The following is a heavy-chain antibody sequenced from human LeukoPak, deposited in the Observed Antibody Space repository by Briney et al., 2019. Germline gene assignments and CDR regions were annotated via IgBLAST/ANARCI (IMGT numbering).Heavy chain of an antibody. D-gene: IGHD3-9*01. J-gene: IGHJ5*02. Sequence: ASVKVSCKASGYTFTGCYMHWVRQAPGQGLEWMGWINPNSGGTNYAQKFQGRVTMARDTSISTAYMELSRLRSDDTAVYYCARLGENGLLTGYFYPWGQGTLVTVSS. CDR3: ARLGENGLLTGYFYP. CDR1: GYTFTGCY. CDR2: INPNSGGT. V-gene: IGHV1-2*02.